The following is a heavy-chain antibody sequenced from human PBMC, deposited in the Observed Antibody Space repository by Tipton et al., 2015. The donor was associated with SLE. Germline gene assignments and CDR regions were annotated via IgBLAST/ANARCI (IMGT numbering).Heavy chain of an antibody. D-gene: IGHD3-16*01. Sequence: SGAEVKKPGASVKVSCKTSGYIFSDYYMHWVRQAPGKGSEWVAVIRHDGSRKKYADSVKGRFTISRDNSKNTLYLQMNSLRAEDTAVYYCASKLAQWGFDYWGQGTLVTVSS. CDR2: IRHDGSRK. J-gene: IGHJ4*02. CDR3: ASKLAQWGFDY. CDR1: GYIFSDYY. V-gene: IGHV3-30*02.